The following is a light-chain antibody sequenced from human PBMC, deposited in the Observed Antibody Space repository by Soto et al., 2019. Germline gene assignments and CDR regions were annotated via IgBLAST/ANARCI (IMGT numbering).Light chain of an antibody. J-gene: IGKJ4*01. CDR2: AAS. CDR1: QGISSY. CDR3: QQFNSYPLT. V-gene: IGKV1-9*01. Sequence: DIQLTQSPSFLSASVGDRVTITCRASQGISSYLAWYQQKPGKAPKFLIYAASTLQSGVPSRFSGRGSGTEFTLTISSLQPEDFATYYCQQFNSYPLTFGGGTKVEIK.